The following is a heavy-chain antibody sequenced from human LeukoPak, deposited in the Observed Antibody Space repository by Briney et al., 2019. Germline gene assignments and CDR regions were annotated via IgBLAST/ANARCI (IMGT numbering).Heavy chain of an antibody. D-gene: IGHD6-13*01. J-gene: IGHJ3*02. CDR2: IYTSGST. V-gene: IGHV4-61*02. CDR3: ASQERWYSSTWYVGAFDI. Sequence: PSETLSLTCTVSGGSISSGSYYWSWIRQPAGKGLEWIGRIYTSGSTNYNPSLKSRVTISVDTSKNQFSLKLSSVTAADTAVYYCASQERWYSSTWYVGAFDIWGQGTVVTVSS. CDR1: GGSISSGSYY.